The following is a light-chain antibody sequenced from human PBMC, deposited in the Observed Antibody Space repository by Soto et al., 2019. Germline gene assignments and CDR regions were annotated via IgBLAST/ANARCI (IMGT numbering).Light chain of an antibody. V-gene: IGKV3-20*01. Sequence: ETVLTQSPGTLSLSPGERATLFCRASRSVSSSYLAWYQQKPGQAHRLLIYGSSSRATGIPDRFSGSGSGTDFNLTISRREPEDFAVYYCQHYGSSPPSWTFGQGTKVEIK. J-gene: IGKJ1*01. CDR1: RSVSSSY. CDR2: GSS. CDR3: QHYGSSPPSWT.